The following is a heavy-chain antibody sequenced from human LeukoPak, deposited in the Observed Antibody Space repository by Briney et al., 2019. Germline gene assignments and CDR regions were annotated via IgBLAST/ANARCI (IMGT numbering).Heavy chain of an antibody. J-gene: IGHJ4*02. CDR2: IYTSGST. CDR3: ARGDIAAAGAPLGY. D-gene: IGHD6-13*01. V-gene: IGHV4-4*07. Sequence: KSSETLSLTCTVSGGSISNYYWSWIRQPPGKGLEWIGRIYTSGSTNYNPSLKSRVTMSVDTSKNQFSLKLSSVTAADTAVYYCARGDIAAAGAPLGYWGQGTLVTVSS. CDR1: GGSISNYY.